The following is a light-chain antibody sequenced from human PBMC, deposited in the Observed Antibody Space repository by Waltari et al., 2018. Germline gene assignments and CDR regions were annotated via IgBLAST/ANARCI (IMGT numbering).Light chain of an antibody. Sequence: DFVLTQTPLSSLVTLGQPASISCRSSQALVHSNGNTYLNWVQQRPGQPPRLLIYNISKRFSGVPDRFSGSGAGTDFTLRISRVEAEDVAVYYCVQSTHFPRTVGQGTKVEIK. CDR3: VQSTHFPRT. CDR1: QALVHSNGNTY. J-gene: IGKJ1*01. V-gene: IGKV2-24*01. CDR2: NIS.